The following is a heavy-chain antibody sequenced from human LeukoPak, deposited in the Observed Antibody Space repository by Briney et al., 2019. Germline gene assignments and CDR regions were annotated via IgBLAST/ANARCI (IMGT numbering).Heavy chain of an antibody. V-gene: IGHV3-30*04. CDR1: GFTFSSYA. CDR3: ARDSERGRDGYNLSY. Sequence: GGSLRLSCAASGFTFSSYAMRWVRQAPGKGLEWVAVISYDGSNKYYADSVKGRFTISRDNSKNTLYLQMNSLRAEGTAVYYCARDSERGRDGYNLSYWGQGTLVTVSS. J-gene: IGHJ4*02. CDR2: ISYDGSNK. D-gene: IGHD5-24*01.